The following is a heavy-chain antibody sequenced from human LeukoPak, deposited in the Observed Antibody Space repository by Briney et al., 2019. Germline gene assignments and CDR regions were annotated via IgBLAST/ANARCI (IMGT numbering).Heavy chain of an antibody. D-gene: IGHD1-1*01. CDR1: GFTFSESW. CDR2: LNLDGSDK. J-gene: IGHJ4*02. CDR3: AKGKRYPDY. V-gene: IGHV3-7*03. Sequence: GGSLRLSCVVSGFTFSESWMSWVRQAPGKGLGWVASLNLDGSDKYYVDSVKGRFTISRDNAKNSLYLQMDSLRVEDTAVYYCAKGKRYPDYWGQGTLVTVSS.